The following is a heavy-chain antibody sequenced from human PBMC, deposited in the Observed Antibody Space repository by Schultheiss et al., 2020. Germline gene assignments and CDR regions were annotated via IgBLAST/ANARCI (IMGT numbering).Heavy chain of an antibody. CDR2: INHSGST. Sequence: SETLSLTCAVYGGSFSGYYWSWIRQPPGKGLEWIGEINHSGSTNYNPSLKSRVTISVDTSKNQFSLKLSSVTAADTAVYYCAAWYYSDGSFDYWGQGTLVTVSS. V-gene: IGHV4-34*01. J-gene: IGHJ4*02. CDR3: AAWYYSDGSFDY. D-gene: IGHD2/OR15-2a*01. CDR1: GGSFSGYY.